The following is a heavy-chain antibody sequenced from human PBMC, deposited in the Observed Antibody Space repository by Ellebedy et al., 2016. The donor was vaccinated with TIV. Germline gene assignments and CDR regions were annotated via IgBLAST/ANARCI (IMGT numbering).Heavy chain of an antibody. D-gene: IGHD1-26*01. CDR1: GYTFTSYG. CDR2: ISAYNGNT. CDR3: ARGYGVVGATGYYYGMDV. J-gene: IGHJ6*02. V-gene: IGHV1-18*01. Sequence: ASVKVSCXASGYTFTSYGISWVRQAPGQGLEWMGWISAYNGNTNYAQKLQGRVTMTTDTSISTAYMELSSLRSEDTAVYYCARGYGVVGATGYYYGMDVWGQGTTVTVSS.